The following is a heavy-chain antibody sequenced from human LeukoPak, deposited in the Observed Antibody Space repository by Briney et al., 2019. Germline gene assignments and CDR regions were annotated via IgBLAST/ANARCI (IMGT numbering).Heavy chain of an antibody. V-gene: IGHV3-48*01. CDR1: GFTFSTYN. J-gene: IGHJ3*02. CDR3: PKEATVLTNRSGALDI. CDR2: ISDSSSSI. D-gene: IGHD4/OR15-4a*01. Sequence: GGSLRLSCAASGFTFSTYNMNWVRQAPGKGLEWGSYISDSSSSIYYADSVKGRFTISRDNSKDTLYLQMNSLRAENTVLYYFPKEATVLTNRSGALDIWGQGTMVTVSS.